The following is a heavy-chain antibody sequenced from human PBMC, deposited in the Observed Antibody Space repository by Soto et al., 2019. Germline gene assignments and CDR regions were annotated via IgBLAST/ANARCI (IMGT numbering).Heavy chain of an antibody. D-gene: IGHD3-10*01. CDR2: INDSGNI. V-gene: IGHV4-34*01. CDR1: GGSFSGYQ. J-gene: IGHJ6*03. CDR3: ARGLILWFGDLSRRGGYYYYMDV. Sequence: QVQLQQWGAGLLKPSETLSLTCAVYGGSFSGYQWTWIRQPPGKGLEWIGEINDSGNINYNPALKSRVTILVDTAKKQISLKLSSVTAADTAVYYCARGLILWFGDLSRRGGYYYYMDVWGKGTAVTVSS.